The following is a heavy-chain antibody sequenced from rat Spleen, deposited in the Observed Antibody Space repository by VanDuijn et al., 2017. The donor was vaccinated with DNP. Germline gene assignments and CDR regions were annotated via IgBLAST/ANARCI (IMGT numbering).Heavy chain of an antibody. CDR1: GFTFSDYY. V-gene: IGHV5-20*01. J-gene: IGHJ4*01. CDR2: ITYDGGRT. D-gene: IGHD1-2*01. Sequence: EVQLVESGGGLVQPGRSLKLSCAASGFTFSDYYMAWVRQAPTKGLEWVAYITYDGGRTYYRDSVKGRFTISRDNAKSTLYLQMDSLRSDDTATYYCTRDNYSSYMPYYYAMDAWGQGTSVTVSS. CDR3: TRDNYSSYMPYYYAMDA.